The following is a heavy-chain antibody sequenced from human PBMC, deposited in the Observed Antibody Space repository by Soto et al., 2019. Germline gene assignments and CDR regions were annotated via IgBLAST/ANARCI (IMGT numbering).Heavy chain of an antibody. Sequence: PSETLSLTCAFSGGSISSGGYSWSWIRQPPGKGLEWIGYIYHSGSTYYNPSLKSRVTISVDRSKNQFSLKLSSVTAADTAVYYCARGGDYGDPYYYYYGMDVWGQGTTVTVSS. CDR2: IYHSGST. J-gene: IGHJ6*02. CDR1: GGSISSGGYS. D-gene: IGHD4-17*01. CDR3: ARGGDYGDPYYYYYGMDV. V-gene: IGHV4-30-2*01.